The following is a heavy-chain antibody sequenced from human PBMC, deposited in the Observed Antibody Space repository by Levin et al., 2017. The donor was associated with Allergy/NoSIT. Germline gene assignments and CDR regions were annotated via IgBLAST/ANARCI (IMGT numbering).Heavy chain of an antibody. J-gene: IGHJ4*02. D-gene: IGHD3/OR15-3a*01. CDR1: GFRFSDYY. V-gene: IGHV3-11*06. Sequence: PGGSLRLSCAASGFRFSDYYMSWIRQVPGKGLEWVSYISVSGRETNYADVVKGRFTISRDNAKNSLSLQMNGLRVDDSAVYYCAREGFWTDWGQGTLVTVSS. CDR2: ISVSGRET. CDR3: AREGFWTD.